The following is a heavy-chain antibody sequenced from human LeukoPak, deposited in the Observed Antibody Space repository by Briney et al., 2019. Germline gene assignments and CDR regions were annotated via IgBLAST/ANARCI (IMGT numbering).Heavy chain of an antibody. J-gene: IGHJ4*02. D-gene: IGHD6-19*01. CDR3: ARAGSRWYDFDY. V-gene: IGHV3-13*01. Sequence: GGSLRLSCAASGFTFSIYDMHWVRQATGKGLEWVSAIGTAGDTYYPGSVKGRFTISRENAKNSLYLQMNSLRAGDTAVYYCARAGSRWYDFDYWGQGTLVTVSS. CDR1: GFTFSIYD. CDR2: IGTAGDT.